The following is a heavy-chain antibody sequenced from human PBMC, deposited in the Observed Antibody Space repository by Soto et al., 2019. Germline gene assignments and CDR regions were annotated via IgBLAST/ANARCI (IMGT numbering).Heavy chain of an antibody. CDR3: ARVNHDAYGDYCLDF. CDR1: GGSISSSSYY. D-gene: IGHD4-17*01. J-gene: IGHJ4*02. CDR2: IYYSGST. V-gene: IGHV4-39*01. Sequence: SETLSLTCTVSGGSISSSSYYWGWIRQPPGKGLEWIGSIYYSGSTYYNPSLKSRVTISVDTSKNQFSLKLSSVTAADTAVYYCARVNHDAYGDYCLDFWGQGTLVTVSS.